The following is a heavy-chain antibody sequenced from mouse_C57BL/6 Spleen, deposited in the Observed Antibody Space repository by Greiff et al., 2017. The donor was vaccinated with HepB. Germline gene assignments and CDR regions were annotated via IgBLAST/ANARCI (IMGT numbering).Heavy chain of an antibody. J-gene: IGHJ4*01. D-gene: IGHD2-5*01. CDR1: GYTFTSYW. CDR2: INPSSGYT. V-gene: IGHV1-7*01. CDR3: ARRGYSNYEGADAMDY. Sequence: VHLVESGAELAKPGASVKLSCKASGYTFTSYWMHWVKQRPGQGLEWIGYINPSSGYTKYNQKFKAKATLTAYKSSSTAYMQLSSRTYDDSAFYYCARRGYSNYEGADAMDYWGQGTSVTVSS.